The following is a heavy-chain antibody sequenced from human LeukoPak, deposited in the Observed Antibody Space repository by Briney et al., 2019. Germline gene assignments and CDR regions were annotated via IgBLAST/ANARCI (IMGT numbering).Heavy chain of an antibody. CDR2: ISWNSGSI. CDR3: AKDKSRSFGIAAAGTLNY. CDR1: GFTFDDCA. D-gene: IGHD6-13*01. Sequence: PGGSLRLSCAASGFTFDDCAMHWVRQAPGKGLEWVSGISWNSGSIGYADSVKGRFTISRDNAKNSLYLQMNSLRAEDTALYYCAKDKSRSFGIAAAGTLNYWGQGTLVTVSS. J-gene: IGHJ4*02. V-gene: IGHV3-9*01.